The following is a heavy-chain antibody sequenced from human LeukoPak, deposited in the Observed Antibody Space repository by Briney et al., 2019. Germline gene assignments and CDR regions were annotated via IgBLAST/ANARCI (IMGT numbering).Heavy chain of an antibody. V-gene: IGHV7-4-1*02. CDR2: INANTGNP. CDR1: GYTFTSYA. Sequence: ASVKVSCKASGYTFTSYAMNWVRQAPGQGLEWMGWINANTGNPTYAQGFTGRFVFSLYTSVSTAYLQISRLKAEDTAVYYCARETAGIIDYWGQGTLVTVSS. D-gene: IGHD3-10*01. CDR3: ARETAGIIDY. J-gene: IGHJ4*02.